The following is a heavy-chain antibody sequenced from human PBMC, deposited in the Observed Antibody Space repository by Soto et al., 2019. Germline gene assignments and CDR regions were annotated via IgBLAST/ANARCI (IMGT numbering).Heavy chain of an antibody. V-gene: IGHV1-18*01. Sequence: ASVKVSWKASCYTFTSYGIIWVRQAPGQGREWMGWISAYNGNTNYAQKLQGRVTMTTDTSTSTAYMQLRSLRSDDTAVYYCASASPIIRYFDWLLYYRGEGTLVTVSS. J-gene: IGHJ4*02. CDR2: ISAYNGNT. D-gene: IGHD3-9*01. CDR1: CYTFTSYG. CDR3: ASASPIIRYFDWLLYY.